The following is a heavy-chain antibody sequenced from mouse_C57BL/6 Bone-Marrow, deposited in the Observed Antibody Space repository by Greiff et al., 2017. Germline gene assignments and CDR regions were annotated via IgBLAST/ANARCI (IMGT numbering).Heavy chain of an antibody. D-gene: IGHD1-1*01. CDR2: IDPETGGT. CDR1: GYTFTDYE. J-gene: IGHJ2*01. V-gene: IGHV1-15*01. CDR3: TRDYGSSYNY. Sequence: QVHVKQSGAELVRPGASVTLSCKASGYTFTDYEMHWVKQTPVHGLEWIGAIDPETGGTAYNQKFKGKAILTADNSSSTAYMELRILTSEDSAVYYCTRDYGSSYNYWGQGTTLTVSS.